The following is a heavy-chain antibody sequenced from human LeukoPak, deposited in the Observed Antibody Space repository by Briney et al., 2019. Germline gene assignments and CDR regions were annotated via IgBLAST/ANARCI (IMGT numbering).Heavy chain of an antibody. CDR2: IYYNGST. V-gene: IGHV4-59*01. CDR1: GGSISSYY. CDR3: AARGFWDFDY. J-gene: IGHJ4*02. D-gene: IGHD3-10*01. Sequence: SETLSLTCTVSGGSISSYYWSWIRQPPGKGLEWIGYIYYNGSTNYNPSLKSRVTISVDTSKNQFSLKLSSVTAADTAVYYCAARGFWDFDYWGQGTLVTVSS.